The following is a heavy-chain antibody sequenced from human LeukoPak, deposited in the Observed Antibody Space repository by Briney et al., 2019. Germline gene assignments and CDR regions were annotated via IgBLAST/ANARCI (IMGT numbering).Heavy chain of an antibody. D-gene: IGHD3-10*01. CDR3: ARDVTMVPYAFDI. V-gene: IGHV3-7*01. J-gene: IGHJ3*02. Sequence: GGSLRLSCAASGFTFSNYWMSWVRQAPGKGLEWVANIREDGSEKYYVDSVKGQFTISRDNAKNSLFLQMDSLRAEDTAIYYCARDVTMVPYAFDIWGQGAMVTVSS. CDR2: IREDGSEK. CDR1: GFTFSNYW.